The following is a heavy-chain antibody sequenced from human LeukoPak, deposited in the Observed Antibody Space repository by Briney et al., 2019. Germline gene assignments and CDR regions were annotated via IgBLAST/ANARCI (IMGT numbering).Heavy chain of an antibody. CDR2: IYYSGST. J-gene: IGHJ4*02. V-gene: IGHV4-59*01. D-gene: IGHD4-11*01. Sequence: SETLSLTCTVSGGSISSYYWSWIRQPPGQGLEWIGNIYYSGSTNYYPSLKSRVTISVDTSKNQFSLKLSSVTAADTAVYYCARGDSNYDYFDYWGQGTLVTVSS. CDR3: ARGDSNYDYFDY. CDR1: GGSISSYY.